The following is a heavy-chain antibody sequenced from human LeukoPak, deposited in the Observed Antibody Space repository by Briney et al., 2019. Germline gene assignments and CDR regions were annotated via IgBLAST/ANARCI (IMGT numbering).Heavy chain of an antibody. V-gene: IGHV1-18*01. J-gene: IGHJ4*02. Sequence: ASVKVSCTASGYTFTSYGISWGRQAPGQGLGWRGWISVSNGTTTYSQKRQARVTTTSDTPTTTTYLQRRSRRCDDTTAFYCARGDIAAAGYYFDYWGRGTLVTVSS. CDR2: ISVSNGTT. CDR3: ARGDIAAAGYYFDY. D-gene: IGHD6-13*01. CDR1: GYTFTSYG.